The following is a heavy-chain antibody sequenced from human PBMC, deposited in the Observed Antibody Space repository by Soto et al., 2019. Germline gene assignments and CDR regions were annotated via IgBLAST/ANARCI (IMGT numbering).Heavy chain of an antibody. CDR2: IYPDDSET. D-gene: IGHD5-18*01. Sequence: PGDSLKLSCKGLGYRFSHYWIGWGRQMPGKGLECMGIIYPDDSETRYSPSFQGQVTISADKFTNIAYLQWISLKASDTAMYYCARLGGYSNGVYYPFSGMDGWGQGTTVTVSS. CDR3: ARLGGYSNGVYYPFSGMDG. CDR1: GYRFSHYW. V-gene: IGHV5-51*01. J-gene: IGHJ6*02.